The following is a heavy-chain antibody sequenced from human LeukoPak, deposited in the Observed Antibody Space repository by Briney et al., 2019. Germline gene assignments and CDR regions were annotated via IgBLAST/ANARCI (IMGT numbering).Heavy chain of an antibody. CDR1: GGSFSGYY. J-gene: IGHJ4*02. CDR2: INHSGST. V-gene: IGHV4-34*01. Sequence: SETLSLTCAVYGGSFSGYYWSWIRQPPGKGLEWIGEINHSGSTDYNPSPKSRVTISVDTSKNQFSLKLSSVTAADTAVYYCARVRCGGSCHFDYWGQGTLVTVSS. D-gene: IGHD2-15*01. CDR3: ARVRCGGSCHFDY.